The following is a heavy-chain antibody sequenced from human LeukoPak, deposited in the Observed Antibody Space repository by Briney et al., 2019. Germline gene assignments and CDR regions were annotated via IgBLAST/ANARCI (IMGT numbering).Heavy chain of an antibody. CDR2: IYIGGDT. Sequence: GGSLRLSCAASAFSLSRNFMGWVRQAPGKGLEWVSLIYIGGDTYYADSVKGRFTISRDNSKNTIYLQMNSLRVEDTAVYYCAREVGTGSYLAHAFDLWGQGTMVTVSS. CDR3: AREVGTGSYLAHAFDL. CDR1: AFSLSRNF. D-gene: IGHD1-26*01. V-gene: IGHV3-53*01. J-gene: IGHJ3*01.